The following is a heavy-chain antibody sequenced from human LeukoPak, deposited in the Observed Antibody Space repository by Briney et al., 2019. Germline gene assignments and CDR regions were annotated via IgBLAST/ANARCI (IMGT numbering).Heavy chain of an antibody. CDR2: IYHSGST. V-gene: IGHV4-38-2*02. CDR3: AREGGVAYCGGDCYSDDAFDI. D-gene: IGHD2-21*02. Sequence: SETLSLTCTVSGYSISSGYYWGWIRQPPGKGLEWIGSIYHSGSTYYNPSLKSRVTISVDTSKNQFSLKLSSVTAADTAVYYCAREGGVAYCGGDCYSDDAFDIWGQGTMVTVSS. CDR1: GYSISSGYY. J-gene: IGHJ3*02.